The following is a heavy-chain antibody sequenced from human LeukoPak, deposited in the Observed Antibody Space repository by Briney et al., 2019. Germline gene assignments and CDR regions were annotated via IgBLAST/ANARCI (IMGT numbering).Heavy chain of an antibody. J-gene: IGHJ4*02. CDR2: ISGSGSGT. Sequence: GGSLRLSCAASGFIFSDYYMTWIRQAPGKGLEWLSYISGSGSGTNYADSVKGRFTTSRDNAKNSLYLQMNTLRAEDTAVYYCARVGSIAAAGTPDYCGQGTLVTVSS. V-gene: IGHV3-11*06. D-gene: IGHD6-13*01. CDR1: GFIFSDYY. CDR3: ARVGSIAAAGTPDY.